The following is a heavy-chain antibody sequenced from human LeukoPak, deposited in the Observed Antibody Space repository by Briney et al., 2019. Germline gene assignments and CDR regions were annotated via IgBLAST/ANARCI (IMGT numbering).Heavy chain of an antibody. V-gene: IGHV4-30-2*02. Sequence: SQTLSLTCTVSGGTISSGGYYWSRIRQPPGKGLEWIGYIYHSGSTYYNPSLKSRVTISVDRSKNQFSLKLSSVTAADTAVYYCARRFGDYWGQGTLVTVSS. D-gene: IGHD3-3*01. CDR3: ARRFGDY. J-gene: IGHJ4*02. CDR2: IYHSGST. CDR1: GGTISSGGYY.